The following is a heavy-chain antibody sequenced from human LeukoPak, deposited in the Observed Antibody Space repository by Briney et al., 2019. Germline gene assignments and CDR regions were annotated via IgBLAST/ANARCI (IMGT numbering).Heavy chain of an antibody. CDR3: ARPGAAVAGTAFNY. CDR2: IYSDGTT. D-gene: IGHD6-13*01. V-gene: IGHV3-66*04. Sequence: GGSLRLSCAASGFSVSSNYMSWVRQAPGKGLEWVSIIYSDGTTYYADSVKGRFAISRDNSKNTVYLQMNSLRAEDTAVYYCARPGAAVAGTAFNYWGQGTLVTVSS. J-gene: IGHJ4*02. CDR1: GFSVSSNY.